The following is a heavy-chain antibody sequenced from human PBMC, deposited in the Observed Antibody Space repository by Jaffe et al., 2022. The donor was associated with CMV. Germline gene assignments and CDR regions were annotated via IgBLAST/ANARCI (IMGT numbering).Heavy chain of an antibody. D-gene: IGHD6-13*01. CDR2: ITWNSDTR. CDR1: AFKFDDYA. CDR3: AKDLRKASAGLSSSFGMDV. J-gene: IGHJ6*02. V-gene: IGHV3-9*01. Sequence: EVQLVESGGGLEQPGRSLTLSCAASAFKFDDYAMHWVRQVPGKGLEWVSGITWNSDTRGYADSVQGRFIIYRDNAQNSLYLQMNNLRAEDTAFYYCAKDLRKASAGLSSSFGMDVWGQGTTVIVSS.